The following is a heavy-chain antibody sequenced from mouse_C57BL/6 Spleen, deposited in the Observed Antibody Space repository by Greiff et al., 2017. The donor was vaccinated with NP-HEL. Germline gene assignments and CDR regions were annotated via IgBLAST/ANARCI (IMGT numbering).Heavy chain of an antibody. V-gene: IGHV1-66*01. D-gene: IGHD1-1*01. CDR3: ARRYGDAMDY. J-gene: IGHJ4*01. Sequence: QVQLQQSGPELVKPGASVKISCKASGYSFTSYYIHWVKQRPGQGLEWIGWIYPGSGNTKYNEKFKGKATLTADTSSSTAYMQLSSLTSEDSAVYYCARRYGDAMDYWGQGTSVTVSS. CDR2: IYPGSGNT. CDR1: GYSFTSYY.